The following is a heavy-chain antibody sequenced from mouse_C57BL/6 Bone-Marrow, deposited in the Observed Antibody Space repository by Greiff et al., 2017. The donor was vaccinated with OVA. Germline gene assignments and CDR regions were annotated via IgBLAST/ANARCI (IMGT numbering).Heavy chain of an antibody. J-gene: IGHJ3*01. CDR1: GYTFTSYW. D-gene: IGHD1-1*01. CDR2: IDPSDSYT. CDR3: AIYYGTWFAY. Sequence: VQLQQSGAELVKPGASVKLSCKASGYTFTSYWMQWVKQRPGQGLEWIGEIDPSDSYTNYNQKFKGKATLTVDTSSSTAYMQLSSLTSEDSAVYYCAIYYGTWFAYWGQGTLVTVSA. V-gene: IGHV1-50*01.